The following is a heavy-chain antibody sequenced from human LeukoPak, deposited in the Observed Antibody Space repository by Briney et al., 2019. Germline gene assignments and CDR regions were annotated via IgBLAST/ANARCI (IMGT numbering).Heavy chain of an antibody. D-gene: IGHD3-3*01. V-gene: IGHV3-23*01. J-gene: IGHJ4*02. Sequence: GGSLRLSCEASGFSFSIYAMSWVRQAPGKGLEWVSSISGSGVSTYYADSVKGRFTISRDNSKSTLYLQMNSLRAEDTAVYYCAKSRTIFGVVIVYFDYWGQGTLVTVSS. CDR2: ISGSGVST. CDR3: AKSRTIFGVVIVYFDY. CDR1: GFSFSIYA.